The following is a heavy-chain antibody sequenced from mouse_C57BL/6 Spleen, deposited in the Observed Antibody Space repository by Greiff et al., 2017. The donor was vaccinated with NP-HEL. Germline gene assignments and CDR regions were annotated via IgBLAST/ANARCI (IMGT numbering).Heavy chain of an antibody. CDR2: IDPETGGT. Sequence: VQLQQSGAELVRPGASVTLSCKASGYTFTDYEMHWVKQTPVHGLEWIGAIDPETGGTAYNQKFKGKAILTADKSSSTAYMELRSLSSEDSAVYYCTTLITTVVAPFAYWGQGTLVTVSA. J-gene: IGHJ3*01. CDR3: TTLITTVVAPFAY. CDR1: GYTFTDYE. D-gene: IGHD1-1*01. V-gene: IGHV1-15*01.